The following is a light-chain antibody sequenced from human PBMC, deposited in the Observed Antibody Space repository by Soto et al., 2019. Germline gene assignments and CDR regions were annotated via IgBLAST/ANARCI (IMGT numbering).Light chain of an antibody. V-gene: IGKV1-27*01. CDR1: QGILDY. CDR3: QKYNTAPQT. CDR2: AAS. J-gene: IGKJ1*01. Sequence: DIQMTQSPSFLSASVGDRVTITCRASQGILDYVAWFQQKPGKAPNLRIYAASTLQSGVPSRFSGSGSGTDFTLTISSLQPEDVATYYCQKYNTAPQTFGQGTKVEIK.